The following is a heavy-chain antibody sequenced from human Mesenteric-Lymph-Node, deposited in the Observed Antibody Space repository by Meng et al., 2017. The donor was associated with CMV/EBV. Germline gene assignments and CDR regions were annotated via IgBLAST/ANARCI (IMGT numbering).Heavy chain of an antibody. CDR1: GGSISSYY. J-gene: IGHJ4*02. Sequence: SETLSLTCTVSGGSISSYYWSWIRQPPGKGLEWIGYIYYSGSTNYSPSLKSRVTISVDTSKNQFSLKLSSVTAADTAVYYCARASIFGVDHFDYWGQGTLVTVSS. D-gene: IGHD3-3*01. V-gene: IGHV4-59*01. CDR2: IYYSGST. CDR3: ARASIFGVDHFDY.